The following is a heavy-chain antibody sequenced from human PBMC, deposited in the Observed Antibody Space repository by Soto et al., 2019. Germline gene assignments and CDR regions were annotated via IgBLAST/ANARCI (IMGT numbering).Heavy chain of an antibody. CDR3: AKLLIAVAGH. J-gene: IGHJ4*02. D-gene: IGHD6-19*01. CDR2: ISYDGSNK. V-gene: IGHV3-30*18. Sequence: QVQLVESGGGVVQPGRSLRLSCAASGFTFSSYGMHWVRQAPGKGLEWVAVISYDGSNKYYADSVKGRFTISRDNSKNTLYLQMNSLRAEDTAVYYCAKLLIAVAGHWGQGTLVTVSS. CDR1: GFTFSSYG.